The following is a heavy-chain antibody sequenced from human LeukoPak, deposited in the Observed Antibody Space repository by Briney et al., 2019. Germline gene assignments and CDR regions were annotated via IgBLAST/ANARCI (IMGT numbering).Heavy chain of an antibody. CDR3: AKLRGMEYGSYHFDY. Sequence: GGSLRLSCAASGFTFSTYAMAWVRQAPGKGLEWVSTITGSGGNTYYADSVKGRFTVSRDNSKNTLFLQMNSLRAGDTAVYYCAKLRGMEYGSYHFDYWGPGTLVTVSS. D-gene: IGHD3-10*01. CDR1: GFTFSTYA. CDR2: ITGSGGNT. J-gene: IGHJ4*02. V-gene: IGHV3-23*01.